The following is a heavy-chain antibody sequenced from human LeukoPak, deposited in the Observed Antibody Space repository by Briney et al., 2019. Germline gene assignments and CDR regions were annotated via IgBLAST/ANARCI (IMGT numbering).Heavy chain of an antibody. CDR1: GFTFNNAW. CDR3: ARDLRYCSGTSCYRRFDY. Sequence: GGSLRLSCAASGFTFNNAWMTWLRQAPGKGLEWVANIKQDGSEKYYVDSVKGRFTISRGNAENSLYLQMNSLRAEDTAVYYCARDLRYCSGTSCYRRFDYWGQGTLLTVSS. V-gene: IGHV3-7*01. CDR2: IKQDGSEK. D-gene: IGHD2-2*01. J-gene: IGHJ4*02.